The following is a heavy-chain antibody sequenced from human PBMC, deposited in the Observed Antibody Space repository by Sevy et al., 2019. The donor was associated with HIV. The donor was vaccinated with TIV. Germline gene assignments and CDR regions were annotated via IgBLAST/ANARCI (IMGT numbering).Heavy chain of an antibody. CDR2: AKRKSDGGSI. CDR3: ATVLGAGAAGAFEI. V-gene: IGHV3-15*01. J-gene: IGHJ3*02. CDR1: GFSFKNVW. D-gene: IGHD1-26*01. Sequence: GGSLRLSCAGSGFSFKNVWMTWVRQTPGKGLEWVSHAKRKSDGGSIDYGSPVNGRFTISRDDSKDMLYLQMSSLKTEDTGVYYCATVLGAGAAGAFEIWGQGTMVTVSS.